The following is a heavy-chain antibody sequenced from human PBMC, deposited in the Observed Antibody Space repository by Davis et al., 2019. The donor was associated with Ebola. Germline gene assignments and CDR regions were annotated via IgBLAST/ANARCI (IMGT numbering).Heavy chain of an antibody. J-gene: IGHJ4*02. D-gene: IGHD4-17*01. CDR2: IYSTGST. V-gene: IGHV4-59*01. CDR1: GGSINNYY. Sequence: PSETLSLTCTVSGGSINNYYLTWIRQSPGRGLEWIGFIYSTGSTSYNPSLNSRVTISLDTSKKQFSLKLSSVTAADAAVYYCVRGDDYGDYNWGQGTLVTVSS. CDR3: VRGDDYGDYN.